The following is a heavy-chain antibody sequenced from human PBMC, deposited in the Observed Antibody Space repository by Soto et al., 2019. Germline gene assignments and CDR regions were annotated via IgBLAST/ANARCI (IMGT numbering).Heavy chain of an antibody. CDR3: ARDRPIRDSGSPLFEP. V-gene: IGHV4-31*02. CDR1: DGSIINVAYR. CDR2: IYYSGST. Sequence: SQPMSLTWSVADGSIINVAYRWNWIRQKPVKRLEWIGYIYYSGSTFYAPSLRSRVTISPDTSNNLFSLKLTSVTVADTVIFYCARDRPIRDSGSPLFEPWGQGIPVLGSS. D-gene: IGHD3-10*01. J-gene: IGHJ5*02.